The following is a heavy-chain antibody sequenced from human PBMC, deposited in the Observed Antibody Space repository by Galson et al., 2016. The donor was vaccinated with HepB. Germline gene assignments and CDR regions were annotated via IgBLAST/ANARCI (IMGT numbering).Heavy chain of an antibody. Sequence: SLRLSCAASGITLIGYNMNWVRQAPGKGLEWVAHIAHSGGTAYNTDSVRGRFTISRDDSKNSVYLQMSSLEREDTAVYYCSRIGYGVSGGNGFDPWGQGTLVTVSS. CDR2: IAHSGGTA. J-gene: IGHJ5*02. CDR1: GITLIGYN. CDR3: SRIGYGVSGGNGFDP. V-gene: IGHV3-30*04. D-gene: IGHD2-15*01.